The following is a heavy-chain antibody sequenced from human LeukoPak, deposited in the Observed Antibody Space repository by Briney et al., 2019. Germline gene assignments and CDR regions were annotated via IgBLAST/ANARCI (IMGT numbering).Heavy chain of an antibody. D-gene: IGHD5-18*01. Sequence: SETLSLPFTVSGGSISSYYWSWIRPPPGKGLEGIGYIYYSGSTNYNPSLKSRVTISVDTSKNQFSLKLSSVTAADTAVYYCARARGYSYGPDYWGQGTLVTVSS. J-gene: IGHJ4*02. CDR1: GGSISSYY. CDR3: ARARGYSYGPDY. CDR2: IYYSGST. V-gene: IGHV4-59*01.